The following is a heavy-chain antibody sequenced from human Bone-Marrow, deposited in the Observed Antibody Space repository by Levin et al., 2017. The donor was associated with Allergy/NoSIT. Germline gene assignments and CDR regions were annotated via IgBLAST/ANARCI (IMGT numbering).Heavy chain of an antibody. J-gene: IGHJ3*02. V-gene: IGHV1-46*03. Sequence: ASVKVSCKASGYTFTSYYMHWVRQAPGQGLEWMGIINPSGGSTSYAQKFQGRVTMTRDTSTSTVYMELSSLRSEDTAVYYCAIEYPGDCSSTSCSLGGAFDIWGQGTMVTVSS. CDR3: AIEYPGDCSSTSCSLGGAFDI. CDR1: GYTFTSYY. D-gene: IGHD2-2*01. CDR2: INPSGGST.